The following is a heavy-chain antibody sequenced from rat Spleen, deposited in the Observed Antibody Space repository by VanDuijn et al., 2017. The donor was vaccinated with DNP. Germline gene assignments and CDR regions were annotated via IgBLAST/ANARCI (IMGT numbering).Heavy chain of an antibody. CDR3: VTRGTGSDNWFAY. V-gene: IGHV4-2*01. CDR2: IKQDSSVV. CDR1: GFNFNDYW. D-gene: IGHD5-1*01. J-gene: IGHJ3*01. Sequence: EVKLVESGGGLVQPGRSLKLSCAASGFNFNDYWMGWVRQAPGKGLEWIGEIKQDSSVVNHNPSLRDRFTISRDNAQNSLYLQMNSLGSADTATYYCVTRGTGSDNWFAYWGQGTLVTVSS.